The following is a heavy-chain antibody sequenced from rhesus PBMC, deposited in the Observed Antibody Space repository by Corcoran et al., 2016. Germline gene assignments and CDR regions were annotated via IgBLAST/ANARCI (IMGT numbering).Heavy chain of an antibody. Sequence: EVQLVESGGGLVQPGGSLRLSCAASGFTFSNSWMSWARQAPGKGLEWVARIKRKADGETTDYAASVKGRFTISRDDSKNTLYLQMNSLKTEDTAVYYCTTVGSGWFFDYWGQGVLVTVTS. V-gene: IGHV3-30*02. D-gene: IGHD6-31*01. CDR1: GFTFSNSW. CDR3: TTVGSGWFFDY. CDR2: IKRKADGETT. J-gene: IGHJ4*01.